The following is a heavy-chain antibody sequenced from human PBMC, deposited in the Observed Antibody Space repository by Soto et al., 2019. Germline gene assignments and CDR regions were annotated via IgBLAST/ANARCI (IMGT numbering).Heavy chain of an antibody. D-gene: IGHD2-21*02. CDR1: GFTFSDSA. Sequence: QVQLVESGGGVVQPGRSLRLSCEASGFTFSDSAMHWVRLAPGKGLEWVAVISYAGDNRYYADSVKGRFTISRDNSKNAVYLQMNSLRGDDTAVYYCARDSFGGNSQFEYWGQGTLVTVSS. J-gene: IGHJ4*02. CDR3: ARDSFGGNSQFEY. V-gene: IGHV3-30-3*01. CDR2: ISYAGDNR.